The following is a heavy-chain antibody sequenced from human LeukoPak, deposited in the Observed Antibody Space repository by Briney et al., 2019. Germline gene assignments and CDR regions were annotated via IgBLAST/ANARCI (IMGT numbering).Heavy chain of an antibody. CDR2: IYYSGST. CDR3: ARGRYYGFSGDS. V-gene: IGHV4-59*12. D-gene: IGHD3-10*01. J-gene: IGHJ4*02. Sequence: SETLSLTCTVSGGSISSYYWSWIRQPPGKGLEWIGYIYYSGSTNYNPSLKSRVTISVDTSTNQFSLKLTSVTDADTAVYFCARGRYYGFSGDSWGQGTLVTVSS. CDR1: GGSISSYY.